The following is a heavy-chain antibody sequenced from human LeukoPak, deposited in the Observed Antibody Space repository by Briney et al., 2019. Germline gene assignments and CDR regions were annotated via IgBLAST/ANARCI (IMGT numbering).Heavy chain of an antibody. CDR1: GGSFSGYY. CDR3: ARALVVTAMAFDY. D-gene: IGHD5-18*01. Sequence: PSETLSLTCAVYGGSFSGYYWSWIRQPPGKGLEWIGEINHSGSTNYNPSLKSRVTISVDTSKNQFSLKLSSVTAADTAVYYCARALVVTAMAFDYWGQGTLVTVSS. CDR2: INHSGST. V-gene: IGHV4-34*01. J-gene: IGHJ4*02.